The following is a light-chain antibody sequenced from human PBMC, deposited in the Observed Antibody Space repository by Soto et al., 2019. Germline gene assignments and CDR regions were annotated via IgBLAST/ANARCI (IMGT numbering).Light chain of an antibody. CDR3: HQRYRSPYT. CDR1: QSINIY. V-gene: IGKV1-39*01. J-gene: IGKJ2*01. CDR2: AAS. Sequence: IQRTQSPSSLSASVGDRVTLTCRASQSINIYLNWYQQKPGKAPTLLIYAASSLQSGFPSRFSGGGSRTDFTLTISSLQTEDFATYYCHQRYRSPYTFGQGTKLEI.